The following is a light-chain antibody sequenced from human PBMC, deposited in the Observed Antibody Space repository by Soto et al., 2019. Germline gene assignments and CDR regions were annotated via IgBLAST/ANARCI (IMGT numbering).Light chain of an antibody. CDR2: AAS. V-gene: IGKV1-39*01. CDR3: QQSFRTPRT. J-gene: IGKJ1*01. Sequence: DIQMTQSPSSLSASVGDRVTITCRASQSIASYLNWYQEKPGKAPRLLIYAASSLQSGVPSRFSGIGSGTDFTLNISSVQPEDCATYYCQQSFRTPRTFGQGTKVDIK. CDR1: QSIASY.